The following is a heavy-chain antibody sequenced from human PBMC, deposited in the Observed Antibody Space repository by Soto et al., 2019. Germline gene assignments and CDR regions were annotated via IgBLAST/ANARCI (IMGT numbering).Heavy chain of an antibody. CDR3: ARVQCTGGSCFSSYYYYYGMDV. Sequence: PGGSLRLSCAASGFTFNSYAMIWVRQAPGKGLEWVSAISGSGGSTYYADSVKGRFTISRDNSKNTVYLQMNSLRAEDTAVYYCARVQCTGGSCFSSYYYYYGMDVWGQGTTVSVSS. CDR2: ISGSGGST. D-gene: IGHD2-15*01. V-gene: IGHV3-23*01. CDR1: GFTFNSYA. J-gene: IGHJ6*02.